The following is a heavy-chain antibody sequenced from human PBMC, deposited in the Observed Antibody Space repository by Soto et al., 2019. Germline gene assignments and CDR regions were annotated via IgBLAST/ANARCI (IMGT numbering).Heavy chain of an antibody. Sequence: ASVKVSCKASGYTFTSYGIHWVRQAPGQRLEWMGWINAANGDTKYSPKFQGRVTITRDTSASTAYMELSSLRSEDTAVYYCVRRHVSATGIDWFDPWGQGTLATVSS. V-gene: IGHV1-3*01. CDR2: INAANGDT. D-gene: IGHD6-13*01. CDR1: GYTFTSYG. J-gene: IGHJ5*02. CDR3: VRRHVSATGIDWFDP.